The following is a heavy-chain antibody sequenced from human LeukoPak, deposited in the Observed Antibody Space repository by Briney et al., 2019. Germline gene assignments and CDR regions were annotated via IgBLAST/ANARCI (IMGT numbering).Heavy chain of an antibody. CDR3: ARLGLGPIAGVWFGDRNWFDP. CDR1: GYTFTSYG. J-gene: IGHJ5*02. D-gene: IGHD3-10*01. V-gene: IGHV1-18*01. CDR2: ISSHNGNT. Sequence: GASVKVSCKASGYTFTSYGVNWVRQAPGQGLEWMGWISSHNGNTNYAQKLQGRVTMTTDTSTSTAYMELRSLRSDDTAAYYCARLGLGPIAGVWFGDRNWFDPWGQGTLVTVSS.